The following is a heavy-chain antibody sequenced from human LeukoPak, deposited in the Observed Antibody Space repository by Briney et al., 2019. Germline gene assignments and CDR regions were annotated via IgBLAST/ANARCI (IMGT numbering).Heavy chain of an antibody. J-gene: IGHJ4*02. V-gene: IGHV4-4*07. CDR3: ARQTVVRAQFDY. D-gene: IGHD4-23*01. CDR1: GDSISSYF. CDR2: IYTSGTS. Sequence: SETLSLTSTVSGDSISSYFWTWNRQPAGKGLEWIGRIYTSGTSNYNPALKCRVTMSIDTPKNHFSLNLSSVPAADTAVYYCARQTVVRAQFDYWGQGTLVTVSS.